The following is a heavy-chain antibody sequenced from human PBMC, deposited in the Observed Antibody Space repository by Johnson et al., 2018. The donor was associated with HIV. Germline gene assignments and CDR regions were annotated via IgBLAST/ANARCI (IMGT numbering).Heavy chain of an antibody. CDR2: IWYDGSNK. Sequence: QVQLVESGGGLVQPGRSLRLSCAASGFTFSSYGMHWVRQAPGKGLEWVAVIWYDGSNKYYADSVKGRFTISRDNSKNTLYLQMNSLRAEDTAVYYCAKDLGTGYDAFDIWGQGTMVTVSS. J-gene: IGHJ3*02. D-gene: IGHD1-1*01. CDR3: AKDLGTGYDAFDI. V-gene: IGHV3-33*06. CDR1: GFTFSSYG.